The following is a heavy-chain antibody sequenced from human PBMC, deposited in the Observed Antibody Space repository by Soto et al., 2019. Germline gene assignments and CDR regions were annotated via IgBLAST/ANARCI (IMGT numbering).Heavy chain of an antibody. J-gene: IGHJ4*02. CDR3: GIGSSGYYLDYFDY. CDR2: IYTSGST. CDR1: RGPISSYY. Sequence: LPLTCTVSRGPISSYYWCWIRQPAGKGLERLGRIYTSGSTNYNPPLKSRVTMSVDTSNNQFSLRLSCVTAPDTAVYYRGIGSSGYYLDYFDYWGQGTLGTVSS. V-gene: IGHV4-4*07. D-gene: IGHD3-22*01.